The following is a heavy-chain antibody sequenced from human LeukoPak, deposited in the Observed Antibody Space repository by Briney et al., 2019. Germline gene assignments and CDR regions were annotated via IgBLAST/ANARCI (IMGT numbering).Heavy chain of an antibody. CDR3: ASFYYYDSSGYYQSDY. J-gene: IGHJ4*02. CDR2: ISGSSSTI. V-gene: IGHV3-48*01. CDR1: GFTFSSYS. D-gene: IGHD3-22*01. Sequence: GGSLRLSCAASGFTFSSYSMNWVRQAPGKGLEWVSYISGSSSTIYYADSVKGRFTISRDNAKNSLYLQMNSLRAEDTAVYYCASFYYYDSSGYYQSDYWGQGTLVTVSS.